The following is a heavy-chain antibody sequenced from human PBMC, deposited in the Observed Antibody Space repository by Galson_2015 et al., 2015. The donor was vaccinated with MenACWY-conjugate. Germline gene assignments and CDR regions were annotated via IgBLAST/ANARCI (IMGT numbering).Heavy chain of an antibody. J-gene: IGHJ1*01. Sequence: GSHYRRPSLRSRLTMSVDTSENQFSLTLKSVTAADTAIYYCARFYDSGEPEYFQHWGQGTLVTVSS. D-gene: IGHD4-17*01. CDR3: ARFYDSGEPEYFQH. V-gene: IGHV4-30-2*04. CDR2: GSH.